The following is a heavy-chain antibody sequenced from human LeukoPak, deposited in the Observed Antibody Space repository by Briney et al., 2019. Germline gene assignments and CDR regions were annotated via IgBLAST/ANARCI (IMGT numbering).Heavy chain of an antibody. CDR3: ARDWNDGVFDY. V-gene: IGHV1-2*02. J-gene: IGHJ4*02. CDR2: INPNSGGT. CDR1: GYTFTGYY. D-gene: IGHD1-1*01. Sequence: GASVKVSCKASGYTFTGYYIHWVRQAPGQGLEWMGWINPNSGGTNDAQKFQGRATMTGDTSISTAYMELSRLRSDDTAVYYCARDWNDGVFDYWGQGTLVTVSS.